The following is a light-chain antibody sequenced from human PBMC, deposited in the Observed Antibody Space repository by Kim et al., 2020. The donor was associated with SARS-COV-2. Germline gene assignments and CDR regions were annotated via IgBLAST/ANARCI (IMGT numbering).Light chain of an antibody. CDR2: QDK. Sequence: VPMTPGPTASITCSGDQLGDKYVCWYQQRPGQSPVLVIYQDKNRPSGIPERFSGSNSGNTATLTISGTQAMDEADYYCQAWDTTVVFGGGTQLTVL. V-gene: IGLV3-1*01. J-gene: IGLJ2*01. CDR1: QLGDKY. CDR3: QAWDTTVV.